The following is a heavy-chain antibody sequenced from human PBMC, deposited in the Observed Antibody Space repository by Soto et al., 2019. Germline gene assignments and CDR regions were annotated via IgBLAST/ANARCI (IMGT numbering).Heavy chain of an antibody. V-gene: IGHV3-33*01. CDR1: GFTFSNYG. CDR2: IWYDGSNK. J-gene: IGHJ4*02. Sequence: QVQLVESGGGVVQPGRSLRLSCAASGFTFSNYGMHWVRQAPGKGLDWVAVIWYDGSNKYYADSVKGRFSISRDNSKNTLYLEMNSLRAEDTAVYYCARGVGGYSYEHYFDYWGQGTLVTVSS. CDR3: ARGVGGYSYEHYFDY. D-gene: IGHD5-18*01.